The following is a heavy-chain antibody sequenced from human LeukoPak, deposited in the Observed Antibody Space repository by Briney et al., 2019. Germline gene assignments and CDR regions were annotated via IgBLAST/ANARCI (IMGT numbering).Heavy chain of an antibody. V-gene: IGHV3-33*01. CDR1: GFTLSSYG. J-gene: IGHJ4*02. Sequence: GGSLRLSCAASGFTLSSYGMHWVRQAPGKGLEWVAVIWYDGSNKYYADSVKGRFTISRDNSKNTLYLQMNSLRAEDTAVYYCAREASSWYSGGYYFDYWGQGTLVTVSS. D-gene: IGHD6-13*01. CDR3: AREASSWYSGGYYFDY. CDR2: IWYDGSNK.